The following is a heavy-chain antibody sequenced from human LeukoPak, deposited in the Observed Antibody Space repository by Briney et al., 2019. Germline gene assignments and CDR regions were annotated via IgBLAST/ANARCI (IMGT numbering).Heavy chain of an antibody. CDR2: IKQDGSEK. V-gene: IGHV3-7*05. D-gene: IGHD2-15*01. CDR1: GFTFSTYW. J-gene: IGHJ4*02. Sequence: GRSLSLSCAASGFTFSTYWMTWVRQAPGEGLEWVAEIKQDGSEKYNADSVKGRFSISRDNAKKSLYLQMNSLRADDTALYYCARDGGTAGEFDYWGQGTVVTVSS. CDR3: ARDGGTAGEFDY.